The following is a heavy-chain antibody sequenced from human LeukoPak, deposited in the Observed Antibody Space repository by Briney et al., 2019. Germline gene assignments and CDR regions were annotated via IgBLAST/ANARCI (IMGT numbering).Heavy chain of an antibody. V-gene: IGHV3-23*01. CDR2: ISNGGAGT. D-gene: IGHD2-8*01. CDR3: AKDHGTNVYDPFDY. J-gene: IGHJ4*02. CDR1: GFNFRSHA. Sequence: PGESLRLSCAASGFNFRSHAMSWVRHGPGKGLEWVSVISNGGAGTYYADSVKGRFTISRDNSKSTLYLQMSSLRAEDTAVYYCAKDHGTNVYDPFDYWGQGTLVTVSS.